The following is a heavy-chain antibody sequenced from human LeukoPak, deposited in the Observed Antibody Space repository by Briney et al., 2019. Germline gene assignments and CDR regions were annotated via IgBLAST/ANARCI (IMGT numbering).Heavy chain of an antibody. CDR3: AKAAAERCASIKCYPFDS. Sequence: GGSLRLSCTASGFSFNSYAMNWVRQAPGKGLEWVASIIGPGGDTYHAGSVRGRFTISRDNSKNTLYLQMSHLRVKDTALYYCAKAAAERCASIKCYPFDSWGQGTLVAVSS. CDR2: IIGPGGDT. CDR1: GFSFNSYA. D-gene: IGHD1-1*01. V-gene: IGHV3-23*01. J-gene: IGHJ4*02.